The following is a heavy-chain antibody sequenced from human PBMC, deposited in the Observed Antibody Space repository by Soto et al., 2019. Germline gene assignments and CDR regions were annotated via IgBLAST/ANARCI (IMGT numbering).Heavy chain of an antibody. CDR2: IYYSGST. J-gene: IGHJ5*02. CDR1: GGSISSGGYY. Sequence: SETLSLACTVSGGSISSGGYYWSWIRQHPGKGLEWIGYIYYSGSTYYNPSLKSRVTISVDTSKNQFSLKLSSVTAADTAVYYCARVHRYSSSSKSNWFDPWGQGTLVTVSS. D-gene: IGHD6-6*01. V-gene: IGHV4-31*03. CDR3: ARVHRYSSSSKSNWFDP.